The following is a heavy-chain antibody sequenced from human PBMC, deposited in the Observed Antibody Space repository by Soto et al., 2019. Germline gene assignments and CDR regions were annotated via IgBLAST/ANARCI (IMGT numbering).Heavy chain of an antibody. CDR1: GFTLSRQY. J-gene: IGHJ5*02. Sequence: QEQLVESGGDVVQPGGSLRLSCAASGFTLSRQYMHWVRQAPGKGLGWVAVLSYDGSAQYYADSVKGRFTISRDNSKNTLYLQMNSLRVEDTALYYCVKGGWYGSSSPSDRWGQGTLVTVSS. CDR2: LSYDGSAQ. CDR3: VKGGWYGSSSPSDR. D-gene: IGHD6-6*01. V-gene: IGHV3-30*18.